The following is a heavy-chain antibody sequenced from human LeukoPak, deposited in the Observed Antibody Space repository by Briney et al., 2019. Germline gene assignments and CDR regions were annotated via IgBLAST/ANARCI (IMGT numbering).Heavy chain of an antibody. V-gene: IGHV1-2*06. CDR1: GYTFTGYY. Sequence: ASVKVSCKASGYTFTGYYMHWVRQAPGQGLEWMGRINPNSGGTNYAQKFQGRVTMTRDTSISTAYMELSRLRSDDTAVYYCARGDGYSGLSDYWGQGTLVTVSS. CDR2: INPNSGGT. CDR3: ARGDGYSGLSDY. D-gene: IGHD3-22*01. J-gene: IGHJ4*02.